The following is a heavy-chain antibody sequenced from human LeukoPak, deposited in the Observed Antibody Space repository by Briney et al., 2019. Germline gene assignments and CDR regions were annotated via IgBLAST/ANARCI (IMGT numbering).Heavy chain of an antibody. D-gene: IGHD3-22*01. J-gene: IGHJ4*02. CDR3: ARGVGVYYDSSGYSDYFDY. CDR1: GGSISSYY. Sequence: SETLSLTCTVSGGSISSYYWSWIWQPPGKGLEWIGYIYYSGSTNYNPSLKSRVTISVDTSKNQFSLKLSSVTAADTAVYYCARGVGVYYDSSGYSDYFDYWGQGTLVTVSS. V-gene: IGHV4-59*01. CDR2: IYYSGST.